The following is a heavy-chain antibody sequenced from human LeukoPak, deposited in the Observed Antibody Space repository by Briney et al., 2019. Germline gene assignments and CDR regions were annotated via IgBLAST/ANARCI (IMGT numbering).Heavy chain of an antibody. Sequence: PGGSLRLSCAASGFTFGSYWMSWVRQAPGKGLEWVANIKQDGSEKYYVDSVKGRFTISRDNAKNSLYLQMNSLRAEDTAVYYCARDENYYGSGSYPYYWGQGTLVTVSS. V-gene: IGHV3-7*03. CDR1: GFTFGSYW. D-gene: IGHD3-10*01. CDR3: ARDENYYGSGSYPYY. CDR2: IKQDGSEK. J-gene: IGHJ4*02.